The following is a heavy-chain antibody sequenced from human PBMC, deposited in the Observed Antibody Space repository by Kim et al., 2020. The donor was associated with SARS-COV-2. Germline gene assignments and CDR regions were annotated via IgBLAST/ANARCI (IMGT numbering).Heavy chain of an antibody. V-gene: IGHV3-23*01. CDR2: ISGSGDTT. CDR3: SKDKTYYDSWSGSKAFD. J-gene: IGHJ4*01. D-gene: IGHD3-3*01. CDR1: GFTFSSYA. Sequence: GGSLRLSCAASGFTFSSYAVSWVRQAPGKGLEWVSVISGSGDTTYYADSVKGRFTISRDNSKNTLYLQMNSLRAEDTAVYYCSKDKTYYDSWSGSKAFD.